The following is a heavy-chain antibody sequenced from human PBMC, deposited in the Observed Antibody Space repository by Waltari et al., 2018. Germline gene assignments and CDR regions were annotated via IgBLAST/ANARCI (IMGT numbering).Heavy chain of an antibody. CDR3: AKDVVPAASHWYSDL. V-gene: IGHV3-9*01. J-gene: IGHJ2*01. Sequence: EWRRVEYAGGFGQPGRYGRRCYVASVCHLHDAAVHWVRPCTEEGLEGVSGIIWKSGSIGYADSATSRFHISRDNVKISPYLPMNSVCVEDTALYYCAKDVVPAASHWYSDLWGRGTLVTVSS. D-gene: IGHD2-2*01. CDR2: IIWKSGSI. CDR1: VCHLHDAA.